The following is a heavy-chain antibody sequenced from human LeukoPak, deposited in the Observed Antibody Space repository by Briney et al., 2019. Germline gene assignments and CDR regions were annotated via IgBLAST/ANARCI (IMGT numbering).Heavy chain of an antibody. Sequence: SQTLSLTCTVSGGSISSSSQYWGWIRQPPGRGGEWIGSIYYSGNTYYNPSRKSRVTISVDTSKNQFSLKLSSVTAADTAVYYCARDPGELLPVDFWGQGTLVTVSS. D-gene: IGHD1-26*01. CDR2: IYYSGNT. J-gene: IGHJ4*02. CDR1: GGSISSSSQY. CDR3: ARDPGELLPVDF. V-gene: IGHV4-39*07.